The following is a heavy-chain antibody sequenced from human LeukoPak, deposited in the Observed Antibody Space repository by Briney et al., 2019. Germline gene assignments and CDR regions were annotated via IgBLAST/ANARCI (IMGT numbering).Heavy chain of an antibody. CDR2: ISSGGGST. J-gene: IGHJ4*02. CDR1: GFTFSSYA. D-gene: IGHD6-19*01. V-gene: IGHV3-23*01. CDR3: ARDPPSYSSAFWDY. Sequence: GGSLRLSCAGSGFTFSSYAMSWVRQAPGKGLEWVSGISSGGGSTYYADPVKGRFTISRDNSKNTLDLEMNSLRAEDTAVYYCARDPPSYSSAFWDYWGQGTLVTVSS.